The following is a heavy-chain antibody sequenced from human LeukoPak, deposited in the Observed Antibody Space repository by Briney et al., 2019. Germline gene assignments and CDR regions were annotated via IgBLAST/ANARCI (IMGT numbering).Heavy chain of an antibody. V-gene: IGHV3-30-3*01. CDR3: ARDAPGGDYFDY. CDR2: ISYDGSNK. D-gene: IGHD3-10*01. Sequence: GRSLRLSCAASGFTFSSYAMHWVRQAPGKGLEWVAVISYDGSNKYYADSVKGRFTISRDNSKNTLYLQMNSQRAEDTAVYYCARDAPGGDYFDYWGQGTLVTVSS. CDR1: GFTFSSYA. J-gene: IGHJ4*02.